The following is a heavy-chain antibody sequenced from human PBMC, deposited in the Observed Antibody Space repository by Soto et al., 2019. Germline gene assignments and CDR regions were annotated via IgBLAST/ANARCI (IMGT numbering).Heavy chain of an antibody. J-gene: IGHJ5*02. CDR1: GFTFTSSS. D-gene: IGHD3-3*01. CDR3: ARVDLTNWFDP. Sequence: SVKVSCKASGFTFTSSSVQWVRQARGQRLEWIGWIVVGSGNTNYAQKFQERVTITRDMSTSTAYMKLRSLRSDDTAVYYCARVDLTNWFDPWGQGTLVTVSS. V-gene: IGHV1-58*01. CDR2: IVVGSGNT.